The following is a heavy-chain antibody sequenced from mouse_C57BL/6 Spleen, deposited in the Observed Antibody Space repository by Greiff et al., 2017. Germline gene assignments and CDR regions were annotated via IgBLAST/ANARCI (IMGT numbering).Heavy chain of an antibody. D-gene: IGHD1-1*01. Sequence: EVQLQQSGPELVKPGASVKIPCKASGYTFPDYNMAWVQQSHGKSLEWIGDINPNNGGTIYTQQFKGQATLSVDKSSSPAYLQLRRLTSEDTAFYYCAKLRENAMDYWGQGTSVTVSS. J-gene: IGHJ4*01. CDR1: GYTFPDYN. CDR3: AKLRENAMDY. CDR2: INPNNGGT. V-gene: IGHV1-18*01.